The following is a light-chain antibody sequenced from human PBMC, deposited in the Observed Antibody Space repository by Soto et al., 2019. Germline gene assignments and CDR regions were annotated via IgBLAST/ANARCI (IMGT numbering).Light chain of an antibody. CDR2: GAS. V-gene: IGKV3-15*01. CDR3: QQYNNWPPIT. CDR1: QSVSRN. J-gene: IGKJ5*01. Sequence: EIVMTQSLATLSVSPGERATLSCRASQSVSRNVGWYQQKPGQAPRLLIYGASTRATGIPARFSGSGSGTEFNITIRSLQSEDFAVYYCQQYNNWPPITFGQGTRLEIK.